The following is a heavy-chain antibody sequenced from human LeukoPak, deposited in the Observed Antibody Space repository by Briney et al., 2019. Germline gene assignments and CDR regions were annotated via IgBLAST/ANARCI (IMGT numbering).Heavy chain of an antibody. CDR2: ISGSGGST. CDR1: GFTFSSYA. J-gene: IGHJ6*03. CDR3: AKIPVGVVPAAMPRYYYYYMDV. V-gene: IGHV3-23*01. Sequence: PGGSLRLSCAASGFTFSSYAMSWVSQAPGKGLEWVSAISGSGGSTYYADSVKGRFTISRDNSKNTLYLQMNSLRAEDTAVYYCAKIPVGVVPAAMPRYYYYYMDVWGKGTTVTVSS. D-gene: IGHD2-2*01.